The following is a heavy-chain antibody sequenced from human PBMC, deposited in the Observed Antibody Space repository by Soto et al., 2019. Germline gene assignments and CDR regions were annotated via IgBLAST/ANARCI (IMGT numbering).Heavy chain of an antibody. D-gene: IGHD6-6*01. CDR2: IYYSGST. CDR3: ARGGSSRAHWFDP. V-gene: IGHV4-59*12. J-gene: IGHJ5*02. Sequence: PSETLSLTCTVSGGSISSYYWSWIRQPPGKGLEWIGYIYYSGSTNYNPSLKSRVTISVDTSKNQFSLKLSSVTAADTAVFYCARGGSSRAHWFDPWGQGTPVTVSS. CDR1: GGSISSYY.